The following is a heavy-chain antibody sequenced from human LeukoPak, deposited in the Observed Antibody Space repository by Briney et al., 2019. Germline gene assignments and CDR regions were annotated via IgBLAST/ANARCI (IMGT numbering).Heavy chain of an antibody. Sequence: PSETLSLTCTVSGGSISSSSYYWSWIRQPPGKGLEWIGYIYYSGSTNYNPSLKSRVTISVDTSKNQFSLKLSSVTAADTAVYYCARNPDWLYGHYYFDYWGQGTLVTVSS. CDR2: IYYSGST. CDR1: GGSISSSSYY. J-gene: IGHJ4*02. CDR3: ARNPDWLYGHYYFDY. V-gene: IGHV4-61*01. D-gene: IGHD4-17*01.